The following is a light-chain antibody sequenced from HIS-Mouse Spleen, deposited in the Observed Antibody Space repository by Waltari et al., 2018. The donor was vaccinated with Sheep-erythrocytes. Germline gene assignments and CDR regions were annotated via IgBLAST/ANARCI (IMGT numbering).Light chain of an antibody. CDR1: SSDVGGYNY. CDR2: DVS. Sequence: PGQPITISCTGTSSDVGGYNYVSWYQQHPGKAPKLMIYDVSNRPSGVSNRFSGSKSGNTASLTISGLQAEDEADYYCSSYTSSSTLVFGTGTKVTVL. J-gene: IGLJ1*01. CDR3: SSYTSSSTLV. V-gene: IGLV2-14*03.